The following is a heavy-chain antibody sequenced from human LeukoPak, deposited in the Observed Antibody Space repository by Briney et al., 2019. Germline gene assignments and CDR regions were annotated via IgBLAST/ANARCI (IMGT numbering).Heavy chain of an antibody. D-gene: IGHD2-2*01. CDR1: GFTFSGYG. V-gene: IGHV3-30*03. Sequence: PGKSLRLSCAASGFTFSGYGIHWVRQAPGKGLEWVAVISYDGSNKYYADSVKGRFTISRDNSKNTLYLQMNSLRAEDTAVYYCARDERYCSRTSCYGASKHMDVWGQGTAVTVSS. CDR3: ARDERYCSRTSCYGASKHMDV. CDR2: ISYDGSNK. J-gene: IGHJ6*02.